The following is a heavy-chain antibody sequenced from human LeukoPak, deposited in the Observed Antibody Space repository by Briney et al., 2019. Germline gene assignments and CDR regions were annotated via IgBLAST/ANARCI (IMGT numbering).Heavy chain of an antibody. D-gene: IGHD6-19*01. CDR3: ARAVAGTRVDY. J-gene: IGHJ4*02. V-gene: IGHV4-30-4*01. CDR1: GGSISSGDYY. Sequence: SETLSLTCTVSGGSISSGDYYGSWIRQPPGKGLEWIGNIYHSGSTYYNPSLKSRVTISVDTSKNQFSLKLTSVTAADTAVYYCARAVAGTRVDYWGQGTLVTVSS. CDR2: IYHSGST.